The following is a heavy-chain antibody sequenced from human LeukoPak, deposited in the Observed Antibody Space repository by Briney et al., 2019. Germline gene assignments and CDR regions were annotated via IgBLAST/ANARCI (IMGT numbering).Heavy chain of an antibody. Sequence: PGGSLRLSCAASGFTFSSYWMSWVRQAPGKGLEWVANIKQVGSEKYYVDSVKGRLTISRDNAKNSLYLQMNSLRAEDTAVYYCARDQYATVTPNWFDPWGQGTLVTVSS. V-gene: IGHV3-7*03. J-gene: IGHJ5*02. CDR1: GFTFSSYW. CDR2: IKQVGSEK. CDR3: ARDQYATVTPNWFDP. D-gene: IGHD4-17*01.